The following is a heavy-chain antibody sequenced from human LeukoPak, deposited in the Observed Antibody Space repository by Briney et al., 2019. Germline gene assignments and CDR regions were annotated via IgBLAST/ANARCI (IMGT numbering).Heavy chain of an antibody. V-gene: IGHV4-61*01. CDR1: GGSVNSGSYY. Sequence: SETLSLTCTVSGGSVNSGSYYWTWIRQPPGKGLEWIGYVSYTGSTNYNPSLKSRVTISVDTSKNQFSLKLTSVTAADAAVYYCARHRYCNSSSCYAFDYWGQGTLVTVSS. J-gene: IGHJ4*02. CDR3: ARHRYCNSSSCYAFDY. CDR2: VSYTGST. D-gene: IGHD2-2*01.